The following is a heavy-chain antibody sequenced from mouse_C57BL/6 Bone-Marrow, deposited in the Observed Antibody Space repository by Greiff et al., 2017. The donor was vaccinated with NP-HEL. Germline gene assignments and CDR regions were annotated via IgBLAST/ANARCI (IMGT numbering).Heavy chain of an antibody. CDR3: ARDRGERSYYALGY. J-gene: IGHJ4*01. Sequence: EVQLVESGGGLVKPGGSLKLSCAVSGFTFSSYAMSWVRQTLEKRLEWVATISDGGSYTYYPDNVKGRFTISSDNAKNNMYLHMSHLKSADTAIFYYARDRGERSYYALGYWGQGPSVAVSS. CDR2: ISDGGSYT. CDR1: GFTFSSYA. D-gene: IGHD1-1*01. V-gene: IGHV5-4*01.